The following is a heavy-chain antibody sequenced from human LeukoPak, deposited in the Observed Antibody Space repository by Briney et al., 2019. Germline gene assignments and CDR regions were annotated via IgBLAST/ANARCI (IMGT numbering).Heavy chain of an antibody. CDR1: GYSISSGYY. Sequence: SETLSLTCTVSGYSISSGYYWGWIRQPPGKGLEWIGSIYHSGSTYYNPALKSRVTISVDTSKNQFSLKLNSVTAADTAVYYCARATYYDSSGYYYNYYYMDVWGKGTTVTVSS. J-gene: IGHJ6*03. D-gene: IGHD3-22*01. V-gene: IGHV4-38-2*02. CDR2: IYHSGST. CDR3: ARATYYDSSGYYYNYYYMDV.